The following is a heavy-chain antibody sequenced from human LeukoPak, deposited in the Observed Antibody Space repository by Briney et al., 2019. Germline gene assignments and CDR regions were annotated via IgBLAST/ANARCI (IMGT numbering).Heavy chain of an antibody. V-gene: IGHV3-9*01. CDR2: ITWNSCRI. D-gene: IGHD4-11*01. CDR1: GFTFDVYA. J-gene: IGHJ4*02. CDR3: AKIQVGEGLATVTLDY. Sequence: GRSLRLFCAASGFTFDVYAMHWVRDAPGKGLEWGLGITWNSCRIDYADSVKGRFTISRDNGKDSLYLQMNSLRAEDTGLYYCAKIQVGEGLATVTLDYWGQGTLVTVSS.